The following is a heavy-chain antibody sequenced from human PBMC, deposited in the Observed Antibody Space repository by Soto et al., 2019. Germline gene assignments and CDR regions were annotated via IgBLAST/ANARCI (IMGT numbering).Heavy chain of an antibody. CDR1: GFTFSSYW. CDR3: ARGGRMVYAMFVFDP. Sequence: EVQLVESGGGLVQPGGSLRLSCAASGFTFSSYWMSWVRQAPGKGLEWVANIKQDGSEKYYVDSVKGRFTISRDNAKNSLYLQMNSLRAEDTAVYYCARGGRMVYAMFVFDPWGQGTLVTVSS. CDR2: IKQDGSEK. J-gene: IGHJ5*02. D-gene: IGHD2-8*01. V-gene: IGHV3-7*05.